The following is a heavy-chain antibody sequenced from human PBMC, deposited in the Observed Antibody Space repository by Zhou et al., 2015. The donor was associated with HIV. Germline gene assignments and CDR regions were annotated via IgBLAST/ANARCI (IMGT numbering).Heavy chain of an antibody. J-gene: IGHJ4*02. Sequence: QVQLVQSGAEVKRPGSSVRVSCKASGGAFRRYGITWVRQAPGQGLEWMGGIMPLVKRGRYAQQFQGRVTLTADRSSTTVYMDLTSLRSEDTAVYYCAGDSDVSGPIAFDHWGQGTLVTVSS. CDR3: AGDSDVSGPIAFDH. V-gene: IGHV1-69*06. CDR2: IMPLVKRG. D-gene: IGHD3-16*01. CDR1: GGAFRRYG.